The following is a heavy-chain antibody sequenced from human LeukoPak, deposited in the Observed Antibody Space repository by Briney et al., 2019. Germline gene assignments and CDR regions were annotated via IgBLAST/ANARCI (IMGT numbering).Heavy chain of an antibody. Sequence: GGSLRLSCAASGFTFSSYGMHWVRQAPGKGLEWVAVISYDGSNKYYADSVKGRFTISRDNSKNSLYLQMNSLRDEDTAVYYCARDDVGATPGIDYWGQGTLVTVSS. CDR2: ISYDGSNK. J-gene: IGHJ4*02. V-gene: IGHV3-30*03. D-gene: IGHD1-26*01. CDR1: GFTFSSYG. CDR3: ARDDVGATPGIDY.